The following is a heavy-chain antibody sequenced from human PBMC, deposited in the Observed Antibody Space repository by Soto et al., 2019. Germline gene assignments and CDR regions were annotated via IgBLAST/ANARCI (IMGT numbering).Heavy chain of an antibody. CDR1: GGSISSGGYY. Sequence: QVQLQESGPGLVKPSQTLSLTCTVSGGSISSGGYYWSWIRQHPGKGLEWIGYIYYSGSTYYNPSLQSRVTISVDTSKNQFSLKLSSVTAADTAVYYCARHTPPDIVVVPAAMGGNWFDPWGQGTLVTVSS. V-gene: IGHV4-31*03. CDR2: IYYSGST. J-gene: IGHJ5*02. CDR3: ARHTPPDIVVVPAAMGGNWFDP. D-gene: IGHD2-2*01.